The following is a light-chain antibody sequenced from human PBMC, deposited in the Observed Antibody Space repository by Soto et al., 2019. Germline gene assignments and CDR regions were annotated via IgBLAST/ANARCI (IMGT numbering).Light chain of an antibody. Sequence: EIVLTQSPGTLSLSPGERATLSCRASQSVSSSFLAWYQQNPGQAPRLLIYGASSRATGIPDRFSGSGSGTDFTLTISRLEPEDFAVYYCHQYGSSYTFGQGTKLEIK. CDR3: HQYGSSYT. V-gene: IGKV3-20*01. J-gene: IGKJ2*01. CDR2: GAS. CDR1: QSVSSSF.